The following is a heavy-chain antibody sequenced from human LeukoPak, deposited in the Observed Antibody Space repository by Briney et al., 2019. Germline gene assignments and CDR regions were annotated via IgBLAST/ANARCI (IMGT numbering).Heavy chain of an antibody. V-gene: IGHV1-2*02. J-gene: IGHJ4*02. CDR1: GYTFTGYY. CDR3: AGRAPSSSSAFDY. Sequence: ASVKVSCKASGYTFTGYYMHWVRQAPGQGLEWMGWINPNSGGTNYAQKFQGRVTITTDESTSTAYMELSSLRSEDTAVYYCAGRAPSSSSAFDYWGQGTLVTVSS. D-gene: IGHD6-6*01. CDR2: INPNSGGT.